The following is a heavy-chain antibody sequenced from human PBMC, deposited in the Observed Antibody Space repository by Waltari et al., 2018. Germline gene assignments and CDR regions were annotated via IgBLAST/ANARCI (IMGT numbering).Heavy chain of an antibody. CDR3: AAGTTVTTAVAGLFDY. J-gene: IGHJ4*02. Sequence: QMQLVQFGPEVKKPGTSVKVSCKASGFTFTSSAVQWVRQARGQRLEWIGWIVVGSGNTNYAQKFQERVTITRDMSTSTAYMELSSLRSEDTAVYYCAAGTTVTTAVAGLFDYWGQGTLVTVSS. CDR2: IVVGSGNT. V-gene: IGHV1-58*01. D-gene: IGHD4-17*01. CDR1: GFTFTSSA.